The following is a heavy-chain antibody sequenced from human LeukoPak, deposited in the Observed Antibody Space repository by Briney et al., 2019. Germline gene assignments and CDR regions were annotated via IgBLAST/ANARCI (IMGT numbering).Heavy chain of an antibody. J-gene: IGHJ4*02. CDR3: ARHLTSEYSSGWYYVDY. D-gene: IGHD6-19*01. Sequence: SETLSLTCTVSGGSISSTYYWGWIRQPPGKGLEWIGNVYHSGRTHYNPSLKSRVTIFVDTSKNQFSLKLSSVTATDRAVYYCARHLTSEYSSGWYYVDYWGQGTLVTVSS. CDR2: VYHSGRT. V-gene: IGHV4-39*01. CDR1: GGSISSTYY.